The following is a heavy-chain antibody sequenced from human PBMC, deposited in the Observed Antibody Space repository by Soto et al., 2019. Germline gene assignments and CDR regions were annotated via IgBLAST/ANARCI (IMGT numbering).Heavy chain of an antibody. CDR1: GFTFSSYG. J-gene: IGHJ4*02. Sequence: GGSLRLSCAASGFTFSSYGMHWVRQAPGKGLEWVAVISYDGSNKYYADSVKGRFTISRDNSKNTLYLQMNSLRAEDTAVYYCAKADSSSWSVVRHFDYWGQGTLVTVSS. CDR2: ISYDGSNK. V-gene: IGHV3-30*18. CDR3: AKADSSSWSVVRHFDY. D-gene: IGHD6-13*01.